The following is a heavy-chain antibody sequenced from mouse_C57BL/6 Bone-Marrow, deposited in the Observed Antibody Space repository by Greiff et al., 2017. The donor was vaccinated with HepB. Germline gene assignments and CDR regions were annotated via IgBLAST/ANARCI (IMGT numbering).Heavy chain of an antibody. V-gene: IGHV1-69*01. CDR3: AREGDYDWYFDV. J-gene: IGHJ1*03. CDR1: GYTFTSYW. CDR2: IDPSDSYT. D-gene: IGHD2-4*01. Sequence: QVQLQQPGAELVMPGASVKLSCKASGYTFTSYWMHWVKQRPGQSLEWIGEIDPSDSYTNYNQKFKGKSTLTVDKSSSTAYMQLSSLTSEDSAVYYCAREGDYDWYFDVWGTGTTVTVSS.